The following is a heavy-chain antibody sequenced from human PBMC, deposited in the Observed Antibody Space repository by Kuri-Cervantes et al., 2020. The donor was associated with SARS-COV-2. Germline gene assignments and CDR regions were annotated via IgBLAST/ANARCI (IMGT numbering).Heavy chain of an antibody. CDR3: AYTTVAGYFQH. V-gene: IGHV4-61*02. D-gene: IGHD4-23*01. CDR1: GGSISSGSYY. Sequence: SETLSLTCTVSGGSISSGSYYWSWIRQPAGKGLEWIGRIYTSGSTNYNPSLESRVTISVDTSKNQFSLKLSSVTAADTAVYYCAYTTVAGYFQHWGRGTLVTVSS. CDR2: IYTSGST. J-gene: IGHJ1*01.